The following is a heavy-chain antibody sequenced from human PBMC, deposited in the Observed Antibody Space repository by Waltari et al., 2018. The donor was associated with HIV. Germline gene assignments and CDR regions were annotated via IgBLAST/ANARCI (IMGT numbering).Heavy chain of an antibody. CDR3: AKDRGVPGGWYFDY. CDR1: GFTFSNYA. J-gene: IGHJ4*02. Sequence: EVQLLESGGGLVQPGGSLRLSCAASGFTFSNYAMSWLRQAPGKGLEWVSGISGGSTFYADSGKGRVNISRDNSKNTLYLQMNTLRAEDTAIYYCAKDRGVPGGWYFDYWGQGTLVTVSS. D-gene: IGHD6-19*01. V-gene: IGHV3-23*01. CDR2: ISGGST.